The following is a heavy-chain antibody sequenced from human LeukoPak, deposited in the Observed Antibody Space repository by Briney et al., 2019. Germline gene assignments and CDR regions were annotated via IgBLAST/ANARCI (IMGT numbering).Heavy chain of an antibody. CDR3: AKDNRNDGFDY. J-gene: IGHJ4*02. Sequence: GGSLRLSCAASGFTFSSYAMSWVRQAPGKGLEWASAISGGGDGAYYADSVKGRFTISRDSSKNTLYLQMNSLRAEDTALYYCAKDNRNDGFDYWGQGTLVTVSS. CDR1: GFTFSSYA. V-gene: IGHV3-23*01. D-gene: IGHD1-20*01. CDR2: ISGGGDGA.